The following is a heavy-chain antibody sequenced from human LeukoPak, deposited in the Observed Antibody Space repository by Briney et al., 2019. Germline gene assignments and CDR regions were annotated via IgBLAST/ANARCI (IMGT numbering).Heavy chain of an antibody. CDR2: IRYDGSNT. V-gene: IGHV3-30*02. CDR3: AKDLRYSGSPRAFDF. CDR1: GFIFSSYG. J-gene: IGHJ3*01. Sequence: PGGSLRLSCAASGFIFSSYGMHWVRQAPGKGLEWVAFIRYDGSNTYYADSVKGRFTISRDNSKNTLYLQMNSLRAEDTAVYYCAKDLRYSGSPRAFDFWGQGTMVTVSS. D-gene: IGHD1-26*01.